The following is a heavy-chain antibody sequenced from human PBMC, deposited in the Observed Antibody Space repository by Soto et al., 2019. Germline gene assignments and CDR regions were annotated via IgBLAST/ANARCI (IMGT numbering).Heavy chain of an antibody. CDR3: ACIFSGGYGYGFYYYGMDV. J-gene: IGHJ6*02. D-gene: IGHD5-18*01. CDR1: GGSFSGYY. Sequence: SETLSLTCSVYGGSFSGYYWSWIRQPPGKGLEWIGEINHSGSTNYNPSLKSRVTISVDTSKNQFSLKLSSVTAADTAVYYCACIFSGGYGYGFYYYGMDVWGQGTTVTVSS. CDR2: INHSGST. V-gene: IGHV4-34*01.